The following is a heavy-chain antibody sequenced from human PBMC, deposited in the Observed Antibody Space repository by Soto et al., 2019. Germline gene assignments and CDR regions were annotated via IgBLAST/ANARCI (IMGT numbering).Heavy chain of an antibody. D-gene: IGHD1-1*01. Sequence: SETLSLTCAVYGGSFSGYYWSWIRQPPGKGLEWIGEINHSGSTNYNPSLKSRVTISVDTSKNQFSLKLGSVTAADTAVYYCARWPQLEPRFDYWGQGTLVTVSS. CDR2: INHSGST. CDR3: ARWPQLEPRFDY. CDR1: GGSFSGYY. V-gene: IGHV4-34*09. J-gene: IGHJ4*02.